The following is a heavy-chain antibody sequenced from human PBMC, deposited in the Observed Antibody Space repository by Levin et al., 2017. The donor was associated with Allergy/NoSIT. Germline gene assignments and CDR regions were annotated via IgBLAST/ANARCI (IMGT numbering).Heavy chain of an antibody. J-gene: IGHJ5*02. CDR2: INHSGST. CDR1: GGSFSGSY. V-gene: IGHV4-34*01. CDR3: ASLAYWFDP. Sequence: SQTLSLTCAVYGGSFSGSYWSWIRQPPGKGLEWIGEINHSGSTNYNPSLKSRVTISVDTSKNQFSLKLSSVTAADTAVYYCASLAYWFDPWGQGTLVTVSS.